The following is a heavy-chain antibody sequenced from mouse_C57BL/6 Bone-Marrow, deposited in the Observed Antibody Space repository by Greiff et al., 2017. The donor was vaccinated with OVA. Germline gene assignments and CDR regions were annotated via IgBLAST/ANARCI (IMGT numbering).Heavy chain of an antibody. D-gene: IGHD3-2*02. CDR3: ATKLRLREAVGD. CDR2: IDPSDSYT. CDR1: GYTFTSYW. V-gene: IGHV1-69*01. J-gene: IGHJ4*01. Sequence: VQLQQPGAELVMPGASVKLSCKASGYTFTSYWMHWVKQRPGQGLEWIGEIDPSDSYTNYNQKFKGKSTLTVDKSSSTAYMQLSSLTSEDSAVYYCATKLRLREAVGDRGKRASVTV.